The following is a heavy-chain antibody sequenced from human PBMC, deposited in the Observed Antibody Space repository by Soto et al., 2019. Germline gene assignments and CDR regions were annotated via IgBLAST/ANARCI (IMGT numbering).Heavy chain of an antibody. CDR2: INHSGST. J-gene: IGHJ6*02. Sequence: PSETLSLTCAVYGGSFSGYYWSWIRRPPGKGLEWIGEINHSGSTNYNPSLKSRVTISVDTSKNQFSLKLSSVTAADTAVYYCARGLNDFWSGYLAPYYYGMDVWGQGTTVTVSS. D-gene: IGHD3-3*01. V-gene: IGHV4-34*01. CDR1: GGSFSGYY. CDR3: ARGLNDFWSGYLAPYYYGMDV.